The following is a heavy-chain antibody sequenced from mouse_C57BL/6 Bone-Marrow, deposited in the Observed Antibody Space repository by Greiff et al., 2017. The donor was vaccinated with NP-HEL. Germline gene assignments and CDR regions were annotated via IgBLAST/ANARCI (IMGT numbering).Heavy chain of an antibody. V-gene: IGHV7-3*01. J-gene: IGHJ1*03. CDR2: IRNKANGYTT. CDR3: ARYIYGNYGYFDV. D-gene: IGHD2-1*01. CDR1: GFTFTDYY. Sequence: EVKLVESGGGLVQPGGSLSLSCAASGFTFTDYYMSWVRQPPGKALEWLGFIRNKANGYTTEYSASVKGRFTISRDNSQSILYLQMNALRAEDSATYYCARYIYGNYGYFDVWGTGTTVTVSS.